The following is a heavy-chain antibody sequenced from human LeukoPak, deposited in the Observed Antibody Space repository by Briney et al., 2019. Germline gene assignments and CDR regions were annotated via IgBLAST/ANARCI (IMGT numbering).Heavy chain of an antibody. CDR2: IKQDGSEK. D-gene: IGHD1-14*01. V-gene: IGHV3-7*01. Sequence: PGGSLRLSCAVSGFTFSNYWMSWVRQAPGKGLEWVANIKQDGSEKYYVDSVKGRFTISRDNAKNSLYLQMNSLRAEDTAVYYCARDIRCFDIWGQGTTVTVSS. CDR3: ARDIRCFDI. CDR1: GFTFSNYW. J-gene: IGHJ3*02.